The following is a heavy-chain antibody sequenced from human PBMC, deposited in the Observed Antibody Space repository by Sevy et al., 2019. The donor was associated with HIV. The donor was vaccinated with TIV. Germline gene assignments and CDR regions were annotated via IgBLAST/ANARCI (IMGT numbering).Heavy chain of an antibody. CDR1: GYTFTGYY. CDR2: INPNSGGT. Sequence: ASVKVSCKASGYTFTGYYMHWVRQAPGQGLEWMGRINPNSGGTNYAQKFQGRVTMTRDTSISTAYMELSRLGSDETAVYDCAREGIGYCSSTSCYARYYGMDVWGQGTTVTVSS. J-gene: IGHJ6*02. CDR3: AREGIGYCSSTSCYARYYGMDV. D-gene: IGHD2-2*01. V-gene: IGHV1-2*06.